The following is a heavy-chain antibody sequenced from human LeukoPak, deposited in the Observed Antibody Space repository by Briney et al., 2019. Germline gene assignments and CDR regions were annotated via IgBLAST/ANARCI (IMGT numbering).Heavy chain of an antibody. D-gene: IGHD6-6*01. CDR1: GYTFTSYD. J-gene: IGHJ3*02. V-gene: IGHV1-8*03. CDR2: MNPNSGNT. Sequence: ASVKVSCKASGYTFTSYDINWVRQATGQGLEWMGRMNPNSGNTGYAQKFQGRVTITRNTSISTAYMELSSLRSEDTAVYYCASTLAARPYDAFDIWGQGTMVTVSS. CDR3: ASTLAARPYDAFDI.